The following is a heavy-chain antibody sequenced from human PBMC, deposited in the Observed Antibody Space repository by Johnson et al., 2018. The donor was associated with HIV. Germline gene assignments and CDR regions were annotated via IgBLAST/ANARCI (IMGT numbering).Heavy chain of an antibody. J-gene: IGHJ3*02. CDR3: ARVSTGTGAFDI. Sequence: VQLVESGGGLIKPGGSLRVSCAASGFTFSNAWMSWVRQAPGKGLEWVGRIKSKTDGGTTDYAAPVKDRFTISRDNAKNSLYLQMNGLRAEDTALYHCARVSTGTGAFDIWGQGTMVTVSS. CDR2: IKSKTDGGTT. V-gene: IGHV3-15*05. D-gene: IGHD1-7*01. CDR1: GFTFSNAW.